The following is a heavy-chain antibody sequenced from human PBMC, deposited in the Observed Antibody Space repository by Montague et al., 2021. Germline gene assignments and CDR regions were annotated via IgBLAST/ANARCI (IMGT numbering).Heavy chain of an antibody. CDR2: IYYDGKA. CDR1: GASLNDYS. J-gene: IGHJ3*02. Sequence: SETLSLTCGIFGASLNDYSWNWIRQVPGGGLQWLGEIYYDGKANYRPSFMGRVFMSLDMSKKHFNLRLTSVTATDTAVYYCARLTFAIGNTPEVSDIWGQGTTVTVSS. V-gene: IGHV4-34*01. D-gene: IGHD3/OR15-3a*01. CDR3: ARLTFAIGNTPEVSDI.